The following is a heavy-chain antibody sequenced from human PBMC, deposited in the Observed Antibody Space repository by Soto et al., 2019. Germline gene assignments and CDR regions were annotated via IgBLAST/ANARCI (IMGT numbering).Heavy chain of an antibody. Sequence: GGSLRLSCVASGFTFSSHTMHWVRQAPGKGLEWVTFIYPDGNGKYYTDSVKGRFTTSRDNSKNTMYLQMNSLRVEDTAVYYCASSGGRCLDYYLGDWGQGVLVTVSS. CDR1: GFTFSSHT. D-gene: IGHD2-15*01. J-gene: IGHJ4*02. V-gene: IGHV3-30-3*01. CDR2: IYPDGNGK. CDR3: ASSGGRCLDYYLGD.